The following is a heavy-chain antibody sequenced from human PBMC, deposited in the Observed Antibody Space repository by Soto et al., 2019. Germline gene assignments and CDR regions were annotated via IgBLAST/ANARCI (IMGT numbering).Heavy chain of an antibody. J-gene: IGHJ6*02. Sequence: QVHLVQSAGEVKKPGASVKVSCKASGYTFIRYGITWVRQAPGQGLEWVGWISPYNDYTNYAQNLQGRVSMTTDTSTNTGYMELRGLIPDDTALYYCARGGYYDNVWGKLSHYGLDVWGQGTTVTVSS. CDR1: GYTFIRYG. CDR3: ARGGYYDNVWGKLSHYGLDV. V-gene: IGHV1-18*01. D-gene: IGHD3-16*01. CDR2: ISPYNDYT.